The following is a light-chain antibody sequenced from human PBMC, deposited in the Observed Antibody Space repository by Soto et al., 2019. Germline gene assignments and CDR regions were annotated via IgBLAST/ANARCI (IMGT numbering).Light chain of an antibody. V-gene: IGKV3-15*01. CDR2: GAS. CDR3: QEYNDWRPIT. CDR1: QSISTK. Sequence: EIVMTQSPATLSVSPGERATLSCRASQSISTKLAWYQQKPGQAPRLLIHGASTRATGIPVRFSGSGSGTEFTLTITSLQFEDFAVYYCQEYNDWRPITFGGGTKVDIK. J-gene: IGKJ4*01.